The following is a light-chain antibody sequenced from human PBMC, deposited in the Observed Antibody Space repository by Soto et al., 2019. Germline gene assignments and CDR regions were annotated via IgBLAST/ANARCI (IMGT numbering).Light chain of an antibody. V-gene: IGKV1-5*01. CDR3: QQYNTYSWT. Sequence: DIQMTQSPSTLSASVGDRVTITCRASQSISSWLAWYQQKPGKAPKVLIYDASNLESGVPLRFSGSGSGTEFTLTIRSLQPDDTATYYCQQYNTYSWTFGQGTKVEIK. J-gene: IGKJ1*01. CDR2: DAS. CDR1: QSISSW.